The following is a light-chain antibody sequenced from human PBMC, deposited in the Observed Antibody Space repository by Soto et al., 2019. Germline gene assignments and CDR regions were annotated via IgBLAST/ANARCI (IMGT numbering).Light chain of an antibody. CDR1: QSVASN. V-gene: IGKV3-15*01. Sequence: EIVMTQSPDSMSVSPGDGATLSCRASQSVASNVAWYQQKPGQGPRLLIHGASTRAVGVPARFSGSGSGTDFTLTISSLQSEDFAVYYYQQYHNWPPQYTFGQGTKLQIK. J-gene: IGKJ2*01. CDR2: GAS. CDR3: QQYHNWPPQYT.